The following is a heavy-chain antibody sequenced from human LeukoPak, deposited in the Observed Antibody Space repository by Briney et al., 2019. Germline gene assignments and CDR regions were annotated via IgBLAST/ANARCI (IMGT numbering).Heavy chain of an antibody. CDR1: GGSISSYY. CDR3: ARGRRTAVVTDFDY. D-gene: IGHD2-21*02. Sequence: SETLSLTCTVSGGSISSYYWTWIRQHPGKGLELIGYIHYRGSSRAHPSLNGRVTMSVDTSKSQFYLKLTSVTAADTAVYYCARGRRTAVVTDFDYWGQGILVTVSS. CDR2: IHYRGSS. J-gene: IGHJ4*02. V-gene: IGHV4-59*01.